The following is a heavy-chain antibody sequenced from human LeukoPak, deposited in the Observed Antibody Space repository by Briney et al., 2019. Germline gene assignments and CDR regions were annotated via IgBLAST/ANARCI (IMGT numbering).Heavy chain of an antibody. J-gene: IGHJ6*02. CDR1: GYTFTTYW. D-gene: IGHD2-21*02. CDR2: IYPGDSDT. CDR3: ARRDGGHGLDV. Sequence: GESLKISCKGSGYTFTTYWIAWVRQMPGKGLEWMGIIYPGDSDTRYSPSFQGQVTISADKSVSTAYLQWSSLKASDTAIYYCARRDGGHGLDVWGQGTAVTVSS. V-gene: IGHV5-51*01.